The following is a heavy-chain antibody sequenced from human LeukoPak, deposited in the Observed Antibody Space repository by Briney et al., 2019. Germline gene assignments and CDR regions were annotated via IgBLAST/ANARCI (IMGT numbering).Heavy chain of an antibody. D-gene: IGHD4-17*01. CDR1: GFAFRSFV. V-gene: IGHV3-23*01. CDR2: ISGYGDRI. Sequence: GGSLRLSCAASGFAFRSFVVSWVRQAPGKGLEGVSSISGYGDRIYHADSVKGRFTISRDNTKNMLYLQMNSVRAKDTATYYCAKEGVAETTRGAYFDHWGQGTLVTVFS. J-gene: IGHJ4*02. CDR3: AKEGVAETTRGAYFDH.